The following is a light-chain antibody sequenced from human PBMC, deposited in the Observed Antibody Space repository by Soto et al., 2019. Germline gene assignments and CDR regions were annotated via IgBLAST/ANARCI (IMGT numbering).Light chain of an antibody. Sequence: EIVLTQSPGTLSLSPGERATLFCRASQSVRSNFLAWYQHKPGQAPMLLISGASSRPTGIPDRFSGSGSGTDFTLTISRLEPEDFALYSCQQYGTTPGTFGQGTKLEIK. CDR1: QSVRSNF. V-gene: IGKV3-20*01. CDR2: GAS. CDR3: QQYGTTPGT. J-gene: IGKJ2*02.